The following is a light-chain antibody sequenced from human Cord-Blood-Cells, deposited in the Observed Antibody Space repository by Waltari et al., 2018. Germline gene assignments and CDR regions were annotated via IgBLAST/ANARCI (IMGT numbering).Light chain of an antibody. V-gene: IGKV4-1*01. J-gene: IGKJ4*01. Sequence: DIVMTQSPDSLAVSLRERATTTCQSSQSVLYSSNNKNYLTGYKQKPGQPPKLLIYWASTRESAVPDRFGGSGSGTDFSLTISSLQAEDVAVYYCEKYYSTPPTFGGGTKVEIK. CDR3: EKYYSTPPT. CDR2: WAS. CDR1: QSVLYSSNNKNY.